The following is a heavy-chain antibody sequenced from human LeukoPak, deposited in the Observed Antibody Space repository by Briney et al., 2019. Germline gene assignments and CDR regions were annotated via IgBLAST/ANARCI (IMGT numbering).Heavy chain of an antibody. Sequence: QTGGSLRLSCAPSGLTVSSNYMSWVRQAPGKGLEWVSVIYSGGTTYYADSVKGRFTISRDNSRNTLYLQMNSLRAEDAAVYYCARGGWNVDFDYWGQGTLVTVSS. D-gene: IGHD1-1*01. J-gene: IGHJ4*02. CDR3: ARGGWNVDFDY. CDR2: IYSGGTT. V-gene: IGHV3-53*01. CDR1: GLTVSSNY.